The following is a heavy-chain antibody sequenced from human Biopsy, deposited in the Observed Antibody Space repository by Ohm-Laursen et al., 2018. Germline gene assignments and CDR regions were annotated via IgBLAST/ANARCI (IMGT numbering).Heavy chain of an antibody. CDR2: ISSSGSTI. J-gene: IGHJ3*02. D-gene: IGHD3-22*01. Sequence: SLRLSCSASGFTFSDYYMSWIRQAPGKGLEWVSYISSSGSTIYYADSVKGRFTISRDNAKNSLYLQMNSLRAEDAAVYYCARGNYYYDSSGLESYDAFDIWGQGTTVTVSS. CDR3: ARGNYYYDSSGLESYDAFDI. V-gene: IGHV3-11*01. CDR1: GFTFSDYY.